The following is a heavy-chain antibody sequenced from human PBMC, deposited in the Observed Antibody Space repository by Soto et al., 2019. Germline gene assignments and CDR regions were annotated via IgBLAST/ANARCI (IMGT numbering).Heavy chain of an antibody. CDR3: AREDRYFYYGSGSYYKGHFYYCKDV. V-gene: IGHV4-39*01. D-gene: IGHD3-10*01. CDR1: CRSLSRSSYS. J-gene: IGHJ6*02. CDR2: IYYSGST. Sequence: TCTLSCRSLSRSSYSWGWIRQQPGKGLEWIGSIYYSGSTYYNPSLKSRVTISVDTSENQFSLKLSSVTAADTAVYYCAREDRYFYYGSGSYYKGHFYYCKDVWGQGTTFTVPS.